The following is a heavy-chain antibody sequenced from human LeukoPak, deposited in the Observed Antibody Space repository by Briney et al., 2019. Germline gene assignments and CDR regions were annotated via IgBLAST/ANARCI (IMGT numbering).Heavy chain of an antibody. CDR1: GYTFTHNF. J-gene: IGHJ5*02. Sequence: ASVKVSCKACGYTFTHNFMHWVRRAPGQGLEWMGIINPGGDNTWYAQKFQGRVTMTRDMATSTDYMEVSSLRSEDTAVYYCARDNSVGDSAWWFDPWGQGTLVTVSS. D-gene: IGHD5-12*01. V-gene: IGHV1-46*01. CDR2: INPGGDNT. CDR3: ARDNSVGDSAWWFDP.